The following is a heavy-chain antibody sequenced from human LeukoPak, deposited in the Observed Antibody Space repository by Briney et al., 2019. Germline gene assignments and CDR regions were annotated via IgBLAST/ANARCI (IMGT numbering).Heavy chain of an antibody. J-gene: IGHJ4*02. D-gene: IGHD6-19*01. CDR2: IYHSGST. CDR3: ARGGSGWSGFDY. V-gene: IGHV4-39*07. CDR1: GGSISSSYYY. Sequence: SETLSLTCTVSGGSISSSYYYWGWIRQPPGTGLEWIGEIYHSGSTNYNPSLKSRVTISVDKSKNQFSLKLSSVTAADTAVYYCARGGSGWSGFDYWGQGTLVTVSS.